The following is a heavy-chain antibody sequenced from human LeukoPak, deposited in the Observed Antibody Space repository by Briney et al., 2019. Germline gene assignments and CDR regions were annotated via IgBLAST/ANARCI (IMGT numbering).Heavy chain of an antibody. CDR3: ARLPSGHSSSWYRDY. V-gene: IGHV3-33*01. J-gene: IGHJ4*02. Sequence: GRSLRLSCAASGFTFSSYGMHWVRQAPGKGLEWVAVIWYDGSNKYYADSVKGRFTISRDNSKNTLYLQMNSLRAEDTAVYYCARLPSGHSSSWYRDYWGQGTLVTVSS. CDR2: IWYDGSNK. D-gene: IGHD6-13*01. CDR1: GFTFSSYG.